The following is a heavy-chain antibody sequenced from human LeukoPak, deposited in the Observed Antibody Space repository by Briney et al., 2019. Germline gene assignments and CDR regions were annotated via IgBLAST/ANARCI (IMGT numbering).Heavy chain of an antibody. CDR1: VGTFTSYA. V-gene: IGHV1-69*13. CDR3: ARFDFSLRSFWFDP. Sequence: SVKVSCKASVGTFTSYAISWVRQAPGQGLEWMGGISPIFGTANYAQKFQGRVTITADESTSTAYMELSSLRSEDTAVYYCARFDFSLRSFWFDPWGQGTLVTVSS. J-gene: IGHJ5*02. CDR2: ISPIFGTA.